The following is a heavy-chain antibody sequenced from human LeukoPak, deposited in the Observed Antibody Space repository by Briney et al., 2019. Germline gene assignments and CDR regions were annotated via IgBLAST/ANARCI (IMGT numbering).Heavy chain of an antibody. V-gene: IGHV1-2*02. D-gene: IGHD3-10*01. CDR1: GYTFTGYY. CDR3: ARELWFGELELAGFDY. J-gene: IGHJ4*02. CDR2: INPNSGGT. Sequence: ASVKVSCKASGYTFTGYYMHWVRQAPGQGLEWMGWINPNSGGTNYAQKFQGRVTMTRDTSISTAYMELSRLRSDDTAVYYYARELWFGELELAGFDYWGQGTLVTVSS.